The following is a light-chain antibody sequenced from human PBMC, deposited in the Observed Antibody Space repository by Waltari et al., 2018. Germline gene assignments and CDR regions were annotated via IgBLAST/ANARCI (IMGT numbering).Light chain of an antibody. CDR1: QSINTY. CDR2: DAF. CDR3: QHRTSWPLT. V-gene: IGKV3-11*01. Sequence: EIVLTQSPATLSLSPGEIATLSCRASQSINTYLAWYQQKPGQAPRLLIYDAFNRATGIPARFSGSGSGTDFTLTISSLEPEDFAVYYCQHRTSWPLTFGGGTKVEIK. J-gene: IGKJ4*01.